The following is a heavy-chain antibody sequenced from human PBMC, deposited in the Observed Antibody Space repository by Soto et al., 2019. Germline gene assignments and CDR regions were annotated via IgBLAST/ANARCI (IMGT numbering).Heavy chain of an antibody. Sequence: GGSLRLSCAASGFTFSSYGMHWVRQAPGKGLEWVAVIWYDGSNKYYADSVKGRFTTSRDNSKNTLYLQMNSLRAEDTAVYYCARDKAVAGIRGMDVWGQGTTVTVSS. CDR2: IWYDGSNK. CDR1: GFTFSSYG. J-gene: IGHJ6*02. D-gene: IGHD6-19*01. CDR3: ARDKAVAGIRGMDV. V-gene: IGHV3-33*01.